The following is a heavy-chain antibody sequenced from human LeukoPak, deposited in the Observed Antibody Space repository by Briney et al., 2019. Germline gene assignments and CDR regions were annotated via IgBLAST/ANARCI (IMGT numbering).Heavy chain of an antibody. Sequence: GGSLRLSCAASGFTFSSYSMNWVRQAPGKGLEWVSSISSSSSYIYYADSVKGRFTISRDNAKNSLYLQMNSLRAEDTAVYYCARDRARDGYSGFDYWGQGTLVTVSS. CDR1: GFTFSSYS. J-gene: IGHJ4*02. CDR2: ISSSSSYI. V-gene: IGHV3-21*01. D-gene: IGHD5-24*01. CDR3: ARDRARDGYSGFDY.